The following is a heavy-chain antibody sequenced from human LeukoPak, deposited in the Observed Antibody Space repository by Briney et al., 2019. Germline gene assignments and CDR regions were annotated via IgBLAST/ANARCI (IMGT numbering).Heavy chain of an antibody. CDR1: GFTFSNYA. Sequence: PGGSLRLSCAPSGFTFSNYAMNWVRQAPGKGLEWVSGINGSGVITYYSDSVKGRFTISRDNSKNSLYLQMKSLRAEDTAVYYCASGVEGDRPVVVVAATNYWGQGTLVTVSS. J-gene: IGHJ4*02. V-gene: IGHV3-23*01. D-gene: IGHD2-15*01. CDR2: INGSGVIT. CDR3: ASGVEGDRPVVVVAATNY.